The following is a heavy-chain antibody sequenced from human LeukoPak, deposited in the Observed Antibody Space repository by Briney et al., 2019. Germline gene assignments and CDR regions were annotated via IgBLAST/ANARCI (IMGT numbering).Heavy chain of an antibody. CDR1: GYTFTSYG. J-gene: IGHJ4*02. CDR2: ISAYNGNT. V-gene: IGHV1-18*01. D-gene: IGHD1-26*01. CDR3: ARVVGATTEYYFDY. Sequence: ASVKVSCKASGYTFTSYGISWVRQAPGQGLEWMGWISAYNGNTNYAQKLQGRVTMTTDTSTSTAYMELRSLRSDDTAVYYCARVVGATTEYYFDYWGQGTLVTVSS.